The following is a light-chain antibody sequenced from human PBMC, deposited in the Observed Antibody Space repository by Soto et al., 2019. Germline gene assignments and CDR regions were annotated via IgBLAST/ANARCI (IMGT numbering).Light chain of an antibody. CDR2: SNN. J-gene: IGLJ1*01. V-gene: IGLV1-44*01. CDR3: AAWDDSLNGPV. CDR1: SSSIGSNP. Sequence: QSVLTQPPSASGTPGQRVTISCSGGSSSIGSNPVNWYQQLPGTAPKLLIYSNNQRPSGVPDRFSGSKSGTSASLAISGLQSEDEADYYCAAWDDSLNGPVFGTGTKVTVL.